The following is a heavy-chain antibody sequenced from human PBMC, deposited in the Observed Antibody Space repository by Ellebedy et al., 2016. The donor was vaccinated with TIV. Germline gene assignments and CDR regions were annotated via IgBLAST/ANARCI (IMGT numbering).Heavy chain of an antibody. J-gene: IGHJ5*02. CDR3: SKGPTSMIMRGWFDP. CDR2: ISWNSGTI. V-gene: IGHV3-9*01. D-gene: IGHD5-18*01. Sequence: SLKISCAASGFTFDDYAMHLVRPAPGKGLEWVSGISWNSGTIDYADSVKGRFTISRDNAKNCLYLQMNSLRAEDTTLYYCSKGPTSMIMRGWFDPWGQGTLVTVSS. CDR1: GFTFDDYA.